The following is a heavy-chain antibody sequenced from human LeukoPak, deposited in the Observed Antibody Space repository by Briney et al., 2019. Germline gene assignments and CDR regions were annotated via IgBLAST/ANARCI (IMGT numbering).Heavy chain of an antibody. V-gene: IGHV3-21*01. CDR3: ARAVTGQIDY. J-gene: IGHJ4*02. CDR1: GFTFSSHS. D-gene: IGHD6-19*01. Sequence: PGGSLRLSWAASGFTFSSHSMNWVRQAPGKGLEWVSSISSSSSYIYYADSVKGRFTISRDNAKNSLYLQMNSLRAEDTAVYYRARAVTGQIDYWGQGTLVTVSS. CDR2: ISSSSSYI.